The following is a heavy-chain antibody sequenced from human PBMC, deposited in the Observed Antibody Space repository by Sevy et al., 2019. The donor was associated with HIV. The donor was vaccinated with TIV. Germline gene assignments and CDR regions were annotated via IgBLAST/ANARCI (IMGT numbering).Heavy chain of an antibody. J-gene: IGHJ5*02. D-gene: IGHD3-3*01. CDR1: GFTVSSSY. CDR3: ARGRGVFGAVAINWFDP. V-gene: IGHV3-53*01. Sequence: GGSLRLSCAASGFTVSSSYMTWVRQPPGKGLEWVSVIYSGGSTYYADSVKGRFTISRDNSKNTLYIQMNNLRPDDTAVYYCARGRGVFGAVAINWFDPWGQGALVTVSS. CDR2: IYSGGST.